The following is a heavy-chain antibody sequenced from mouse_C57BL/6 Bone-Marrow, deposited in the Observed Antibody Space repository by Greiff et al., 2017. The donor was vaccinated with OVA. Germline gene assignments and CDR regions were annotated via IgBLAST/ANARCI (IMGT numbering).Heavy chain of an antibody. Sequence: EVQLQQSGPELVKPGASVKISCKASGYSFTGYYMNWVKQSPEKSLEWIGAINPSTGGTTYNQKFKAQATLTVDKSSSTAYMQLKSLTSEDSAVYYWAREDGYIWYFDVWGTGTTVTVSS. CDR3: AREDGYIWYFDV. D-gene: IGHD2-3*01. CDR2: INPSTGGT. V-gene: IGHV1-42*01. CDR1: GYSFTGYY. J-gene: IGHJ1*03.